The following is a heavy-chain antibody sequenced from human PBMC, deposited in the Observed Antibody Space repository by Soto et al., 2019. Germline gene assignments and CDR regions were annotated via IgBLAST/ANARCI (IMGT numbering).Heavy chain of an antibody. V-gene: IGHV4-4*07. Sequence: PSETLSLTCNVSGDSMTKYYWSWIRQPAGKGLEWIGRIYTSGSTNYNPSLKSRVTMSIDTSNNHFSLNLKSVTAADTAVYYCARTIGAAYYFDFWVQGALVSVSS. CDR3: ARTIGAAYYFDF. CDR1: GDSMTKYY. J-gene: IGHJ4*02. CDR2: IYTSGST. D-gene: IGHD6-25*01.